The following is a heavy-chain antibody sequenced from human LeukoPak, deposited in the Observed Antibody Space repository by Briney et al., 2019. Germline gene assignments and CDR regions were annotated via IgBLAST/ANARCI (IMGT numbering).Heavy chain of an antibody. CDR3: AREKLSGSSPRAPSDY. V-gene: IGHV3-74*01. J-gene: IGHJ4*02. CDR1: GFTFSSYW. Sequence: GGSLRLSCAASGFTFSSYWMHWVRQAPGKGLVWVSRINSDGSSTSYADSVKGRFTISRDNAKNTLYLQMNSLRAEDTAVYYCAREKLSGSSPRAPSDYWGQGTLVAVSS. CDR2: INSDGSST. D-gene: IGHD1-26*01.